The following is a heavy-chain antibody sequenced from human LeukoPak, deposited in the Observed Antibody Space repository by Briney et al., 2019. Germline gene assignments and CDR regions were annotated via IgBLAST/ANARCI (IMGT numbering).Heavy chain of an antibody. CDR2: ISYDGRNK. V-gene: IGHV3-30*04. Sequence: GGSLRLSCVASGFTFSSYTMYWVRQAPGKGLEWVALISYDGRNKYYADSVEGRFTISRDNSKNTLYLQMNSLSAEDTALFYCARKGTDYGDANSFDPWGQGTLVTVSS. D-gene: IGHD4-17*01. CDR3: ARKGTDYGDANSFDP. J-gene: IGHJ5*02. CDR1: GFTFSSYT.